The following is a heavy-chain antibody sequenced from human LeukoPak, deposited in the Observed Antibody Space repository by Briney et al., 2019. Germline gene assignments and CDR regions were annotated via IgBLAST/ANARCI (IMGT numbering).Heavy chain of an antibody. Sequence: GGSLRLSCSASGFTFSSYAMHWVRQAPGKGLEYVSAISSHGGSTYYADSVKGRFTISRDNSKNTLYLQMNSLRAEDTAVYYCAKIGGSGSSFWFDPWGQGTLVTVSS. J-gene: IGHJ5*02. CDR1: GFTFSSYA. CDR3: AKIGGSGSSFWFDP. V-gene: IGHV3-64*04. CDR2: ISSHGGST. D-gene: IGHD3-10*01.